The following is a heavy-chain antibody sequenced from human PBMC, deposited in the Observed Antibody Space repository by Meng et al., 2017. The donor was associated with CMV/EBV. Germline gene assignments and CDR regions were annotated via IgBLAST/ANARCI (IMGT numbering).Heavy chain of an antibody. Sequence: SVKVSCKASGGTFSSYAISWVRQAPGQGLEWMGGIIPIFGTANYAQKFQGRVTITTDESTSTAYMELSSLRSEDTAVYYCARDSWGYVMRYYGMDVWGQGTTVTVSS. CDR3: ARDSWGYVMRYYGMDV. CDR1: GGTFSSYA. V-gene: IGHV1-69*05. D-gene: IGHD3-16*01. CDR2: IIPIFGTA. J-gene: IGHJ6*02.